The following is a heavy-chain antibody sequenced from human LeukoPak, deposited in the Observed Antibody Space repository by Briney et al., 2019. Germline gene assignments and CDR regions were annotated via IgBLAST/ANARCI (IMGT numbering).Heavy chain of an antibody. J-gene: IGHJ4*02. CDR3: ARRGSGSYYIDY. V-gene: IGHV5-51*01. CDR1: GYSFNTYW. D-gene: IGHD3-10*01. Sequence: GESLKISCKGSGYSFNTYWIGWVRQMPGKGLEWIGIIYPGDSDTKYSPSFQGQVTISADKSISTAYLQSSSLKTSDTAMYYCARRGSGSYYIDYWGQGTLVTVSS. CDR2: IYPGDSDT.